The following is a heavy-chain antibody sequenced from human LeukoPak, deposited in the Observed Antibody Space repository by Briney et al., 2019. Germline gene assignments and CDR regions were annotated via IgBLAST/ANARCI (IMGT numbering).Heavy chain of an antibody. Sequence: GGSLRLSCAASRFTFSSYAMSWVRQAPGKGLEWVSVISTSGANTYYADSVKGRFTISRDNSKNTLYLQMDSLRAEDTAVYYCAKSSGGTCSTTDAFDIWGQGTMVTVSS. V-gene: IGHV3-23*01. CDR1: RFTFSSYA. D-gene: IGHD2-15*01. J-gene: IGHJ3*02. CDR2: ISTSGANT. CDR3: AKSSGGTCSTTDAFDI.